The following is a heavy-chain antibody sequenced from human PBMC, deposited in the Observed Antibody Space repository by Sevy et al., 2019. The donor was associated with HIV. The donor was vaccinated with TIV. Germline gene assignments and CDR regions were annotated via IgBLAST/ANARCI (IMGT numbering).Heavy chain of an antibody. V-gene: IGHV3-23*01. CDR1: GFKFDNYA. CDR3: AYVGDSGGLLYYFDH. D-gene: IGHD6-19*01. CDR2: ISVSGRL. Sequence: GGSLRLSCAASGFKFDNYAMAWVRQAPGQGLVWVSAISVSGRLSYADSVKGRFTSSIYSSKKMIYLHLNSQRAGDTATDYCAYVGDSGGLLYYFDHWGQGTLVTVSS. J-gene: IGHJ4*02.